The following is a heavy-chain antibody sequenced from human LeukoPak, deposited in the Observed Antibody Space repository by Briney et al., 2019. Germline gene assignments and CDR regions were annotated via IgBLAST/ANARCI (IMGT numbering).Heavy chain of an antibody. J-gene: IGHJ4*02. Sequence: PSQTLSLTCTVSGGSISSGDYYWSWLRQPPGKGLEWIGHIYYSGSTYYNPSLKSRVTISVDTSKNQFSLKLSSVTAADTAVYYCARGDYYGSGSPLLWGQGTLVTVSS. CDR1: GGSISSGDYY. CDR2: IYYSGST. D-gene: IGHD3-10*01. V-gene: IGHV4-30-4*01. CDR3: ARGDYYGSGSPLL.